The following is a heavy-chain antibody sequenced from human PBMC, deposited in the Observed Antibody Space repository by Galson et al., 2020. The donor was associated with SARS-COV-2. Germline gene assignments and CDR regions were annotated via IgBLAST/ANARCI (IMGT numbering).Heavy chain of an antibody. J-gene: IGHJ4*02. V-gene: IGHV2-5*02. CDR2: LYWDDDE. CDR1: GFSLSSSGVG. Sequence: SGPTLVKPPQTLTLTCPFSGFSLSSSGVGVGWIRQPPGKALEWLALLYWDDDELYSPSLKSMLTITKATSKHQVVLTMTDMDPVDTGTYFCAHVLDLESGGYSRCAYWGQGTRVTVTS. CDR3: AHVLDLESGGYSRCAY. D-gene: IGHD2-15*01.